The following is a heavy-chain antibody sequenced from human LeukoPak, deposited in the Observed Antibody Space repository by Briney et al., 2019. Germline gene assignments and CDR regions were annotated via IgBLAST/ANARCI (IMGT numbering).Heavy chain of an antibody. CDR1: GFSFSDYG. Sequence: PGGSLRLSCGAAGFSFSDYGMHWVRQAPGKGLEWVAFIRNDGSKKYYVDSVKGRFTISRDDSKNMVFLQMYSLRPEDTAVYYCAKASGRSAYGLDYWGQGTPVTVFS. J-gene: IGHJ4*02. CDR3: AKASGRSAYGLDY. CDR2: IRNDGSKK. D-gene: IGHD3-16*01. V-gene: IGHV3-30*02.